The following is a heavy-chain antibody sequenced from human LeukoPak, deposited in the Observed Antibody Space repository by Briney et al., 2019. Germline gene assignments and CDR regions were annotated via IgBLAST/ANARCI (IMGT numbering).Heavy chain of an antibody. Sequence: SETLSLTCTVSGGSTSSYYWSWIRQPPGKGLEWIGYIYYSGSTNYNPSLKSRVTISVDTSKNQFSLKLSSVTAADTAVYYCARGRDYDILTGYYSNWFDPWGQGTLVTVSS. CDR3: ARGRDYDILTGYYSNWFDP. V-gene: IGHV4-59*01. J-gene: IGHJ5*02. D-gene: IGHD3-9*01. CDR1: GGSTSSYY. CDR2: IYYSGST.